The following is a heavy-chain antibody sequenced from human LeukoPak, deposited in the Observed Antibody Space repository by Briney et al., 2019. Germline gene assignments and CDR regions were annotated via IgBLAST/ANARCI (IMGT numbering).Heavy chain of an antibody. D-gene: IGHD2/OR15-2a*01. CDR2: ISSSSSYI. Sequence: GGSLRLSCAAFGFTFSSYSMNWVRQAPGKGLEWVSSISSSSSYIYYADSVKGRFTISRDNAKNSLYLQMNSLRAEDTAVYYCARGNSRGLGAFDIWGQGTMVTVSS. V-gene: IGHV3-21*01. J-gene: IGHJ3*02. CDR1: GFTFSSYS. CDR3: ARGNSRGLGAFDI.